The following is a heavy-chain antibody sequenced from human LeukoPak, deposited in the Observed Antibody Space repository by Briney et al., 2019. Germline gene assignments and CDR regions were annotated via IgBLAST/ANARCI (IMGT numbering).Heavy chain of an antibody. D-gene: IGHD7-27*01. CDR3: GRGHWGLDY. Sequence: GGSLRLSCAASGFTFSSYWMSWIRQAPGKGLEWVSYISNSGSSIYYADSVKGRFTTSRDNAKSSLYLQMNSLRAEDTAVYYCGRGHWGLDYWGQGALVTVSS. CDR2: ISNSGSSI. CDR1: GFTFSSYW. V-gene: IGHV3-11*04. J-gene: IGHJ4*02.